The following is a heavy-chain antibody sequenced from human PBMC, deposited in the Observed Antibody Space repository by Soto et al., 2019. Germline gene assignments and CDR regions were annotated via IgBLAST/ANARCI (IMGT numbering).Heavy chain of an antibody. CDR3: ARDRAGDEGDAFDI. J-gene: IGHJ3*02. CDR1: GLTVSSNY. CDR2: LYSGGST. D-gene: IGHD3-10*01. Sequence: EVQLVETGGGLIQPGGSLRLSCVASGLTVSSNYMNWVRQAPGKGLEWVSVLYSGGSTHYAGSVEGRFIISRDNSKNTLYLQMNSLRAEDTAVYYCARDRAGDEGDAFDIWGHGTMVTVSS. V-gene: IGHV3-53*02.